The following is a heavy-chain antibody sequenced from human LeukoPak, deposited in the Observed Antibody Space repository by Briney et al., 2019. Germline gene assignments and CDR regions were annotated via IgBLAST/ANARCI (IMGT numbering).Heavy chain of an antibody. CDR3: AKFLSFYGSGSYNVAFDI. J-gene: IGHJ3*02. V-gene: IGHV3-23*01. Sequence: GGSLRLSCAASGFTFSSYAMSWVRQAPGKGLEWVSAISGSGGSTYYADSVKGRFTISRDNSKNTLYLQMNSLGAEDTAVYYCAKFLSFYGSGSYNVAFDIWGQGTMVTVSS. D-gene: IGHD3-10*01. CDR2: ISGSGGST. CDR1: GFTFSSYA.